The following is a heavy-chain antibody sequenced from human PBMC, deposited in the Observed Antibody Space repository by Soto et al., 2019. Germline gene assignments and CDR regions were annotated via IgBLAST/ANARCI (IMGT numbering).Heavy chain of an antibody. CDR3: ARLTGTTYYYGMDV. CDR2: IYYTGAT. Sequence: PSETLSLTCTVSSGSISSGNYVWAWIRQSPGKGLEWIGRIYYTGATNYNPSLKSRVTISVDTSKNQFSLKLSSVTAADTAVYYCARLTGTTYYYGMDVWGQGTTVTVSS. J-gene: IGHJ6*02. D-gene: IGHD1-7*01. CDR1: SGSISSGNYV. V-gene: IGHV4-39*07.